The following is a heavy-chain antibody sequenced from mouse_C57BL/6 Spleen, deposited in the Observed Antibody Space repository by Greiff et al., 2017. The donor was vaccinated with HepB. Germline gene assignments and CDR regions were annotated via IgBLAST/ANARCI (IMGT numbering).Heavy chain of an antibody. CDR2: IDPSDSYT. Sequence: VQLQQPGAELVRPGTSVKLSCKASGYTFTSYWMHWVKQRPGQGLEWIGVIDPSDSYTNYNQKFKGKATLTVDTSSSTAYMQLGSLTSEDSAVYYCARRGQLRSYFDYWGQGTTLTVSS. CDR1: GYTFTSYW. CDR3: ARRGQLRSYFDY. D-gene: IGHD3-2*02. V-gene: IGHV1-59*01. J-gene: IGHJ2*01.